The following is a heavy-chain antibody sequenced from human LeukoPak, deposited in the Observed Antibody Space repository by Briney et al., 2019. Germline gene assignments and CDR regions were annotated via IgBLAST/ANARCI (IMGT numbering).Heavy chain of an antibody. J-gene: IGHJ4*02. CDR2: IYSGGST. D-gene: IGHD2-15*01. Sequence: SGSLRLSCAASGFTVSSNYMSWVRQAPGKGLEWVSVIYSGGSTYYADSVKGRFTISRDNSKNTLYLQMNSLRAADTAVYYCARDWGGYCSGGSCRPLQSSFDYWGQGTLVTVSS. V-gene: IGHV3-66*01. CDR3: ARDWGGYCSGGSCRPLQSSFDY. CDR1: GFTVSSNY.